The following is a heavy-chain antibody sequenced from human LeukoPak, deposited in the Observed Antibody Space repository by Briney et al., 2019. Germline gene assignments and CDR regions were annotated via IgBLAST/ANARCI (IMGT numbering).Heavy chain of an antibody. CDR2: IYYSGST. J-gene: IGHJ3*02. CDR3: ARQIAVAGTSDAFDI. Sequence: SETLSLTCTVSGGSISSSSYYWGWIRQPPGKGLEWIGRIYYSGSTYYNPSLKSRVTISVDTSNNQFSLKLSPVTAADTAVYYCARQIAVAGTSDAFDIWGQGTMVTVSS. CDR1: GGSISSSSYY. D-gene: IGHD6-19*01. V-gene: IGHV4-39*01.